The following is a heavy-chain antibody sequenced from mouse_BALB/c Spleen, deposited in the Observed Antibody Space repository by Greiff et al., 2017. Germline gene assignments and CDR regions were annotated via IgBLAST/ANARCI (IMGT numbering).Heavy chain of an antibody. V-gene: IGHV1-7*01. Sequence: QVQLKQSGAELAKPGASVKMSCKASGYTFTSYWMHWVKQRPGQGLEWIGYINPSTGYTEYNQKFKDKATLTADKSSSTAYMQLSSLTSEDSALYYCARGYDPGFAYWGQGTLVTVSA. CDR1: GYTFTSYW. CDR3: ARGYDPGFAY. CDR2: INPSTGYT. D-gene: IGHD2-14*01. J-gene: IGHJ3*01.